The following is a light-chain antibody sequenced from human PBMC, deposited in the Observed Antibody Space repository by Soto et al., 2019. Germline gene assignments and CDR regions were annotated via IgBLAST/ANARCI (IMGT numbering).Light chain of an antibody. Sequence: DIPMTQSPSSLSASVGDRVTITCRASQVISNYLAWYQQKPGKVPKLLIYAASTLKSGVPSRFSGSGSGTDFTLTISSLQPEDVATYYGQKYNSAPQTFGQGTKVEI. CDR2: AAS. J-gene: IGKJ1*01. CDR1: QVISNY. CDR3: QKYNSAPQT. V-gene: IGKV1-27*01.